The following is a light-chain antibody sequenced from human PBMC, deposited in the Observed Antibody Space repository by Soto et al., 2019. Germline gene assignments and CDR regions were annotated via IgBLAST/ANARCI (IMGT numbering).Light chain of an antibody. CDR3: QQSYSTPAT. J-gene: IGKJ2*01. Sequence: DIQMTQSPSSLSASVGDRVTITCRASQSISSYLNWYQQKPGKAPKLLIYAASNLQSGVPSRFSGSGSGTEFTLTISSLQPEDFETYYCQQSYSTPATFCQGTKLEIK. CDR2: AAS. CDR1: QSISSY. V-gene: IGKV1-39*01.